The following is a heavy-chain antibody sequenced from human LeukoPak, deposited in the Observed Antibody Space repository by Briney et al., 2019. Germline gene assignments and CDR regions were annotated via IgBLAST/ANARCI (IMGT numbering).Heavy chain of an antibody. Sequence: PGGSLRLSCTVSGFTVSSNSMSWVRQAPGKGLEWVSFIYSDNTHYSDSVKGRFTISRDNSKNTLYLQMNSLRAEDTAVYYCARNFDWLPNFDYWGQGTLVTVSS. CDR3: ARNFDWLPNFDY. D-gene: IGHD3-9*01. J-gene: IGHJ4*02. CDR1: GFTVSSNS. V-gene: IGHV3-53*01. CDR2: IYSDNT.